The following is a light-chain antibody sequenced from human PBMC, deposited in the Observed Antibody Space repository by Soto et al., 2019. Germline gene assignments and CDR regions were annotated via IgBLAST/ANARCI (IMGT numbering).Light chain of an antibody. Sequence: DIQMTQSPSFLSASVGDRVTITCRASQSISSYLNWYQKKPGKAPNLLIYDASSLESGVPSRFSGSGSGTEFTLTISSLQPDDFATYYCQQYNSSPLTFGGGTKVDIK. J-gene: IGKJ4*01. CDR1: QSISSY. V-gene: IGKV1-5*01. CDR2: DAS. CDR3: QQYNSSPLT.